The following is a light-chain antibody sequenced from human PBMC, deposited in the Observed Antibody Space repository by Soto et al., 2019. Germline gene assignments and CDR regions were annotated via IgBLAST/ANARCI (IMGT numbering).Light chain of an antibody. CDR2: AAS. J-gene: IGKJ4*01. CDR3: QHYDIWPLT. Sequence: EMVVTQSPATLSVSPVEIATLSCMSSQSVSSSYLAWYQQKPGQAPRLLIYAASTRATGVPARFSGSGSGTEFTLTISDLQSEDFAVYFCQHYDIWPLTFGGGTKVDIK. CDR1: QSVSSSY. V-gene: IGKV3-15*01.